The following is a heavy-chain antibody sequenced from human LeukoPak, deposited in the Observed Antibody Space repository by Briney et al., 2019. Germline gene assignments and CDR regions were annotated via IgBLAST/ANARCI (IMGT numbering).Heavy chain of an antibody. Sequence: GGSLRLSCAASGFTFRKYIMNWVRQAPGKGLEWVSSISSNSSHLYYADSVKGRFTISRDDAESSVHLQMNSLRGDDTAVYHCARLSASYSNSIGFWEFDPWGQGTLVTVSS. V-gene: IGHV3-21*06. CDR2: ISSNSSHL. CDR3: ARLSASYSNSIGFWEFDP. CDR1: GFTFRKYI. D-gene: IGHD3-22*01. J-gene: IGHJ5*02.